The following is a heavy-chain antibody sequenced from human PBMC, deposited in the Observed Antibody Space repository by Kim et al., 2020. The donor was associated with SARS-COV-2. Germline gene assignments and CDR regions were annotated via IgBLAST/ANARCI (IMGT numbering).Heavy chain of an antibody. J-gene: IGHJ5*02. CDR3: ASYGANYYDSSGYHESTPGWFDP. CDR1: GGSISSGGYY. CDR2: IYYSGST. D-gene: IGHD3-22*01. V-gene: IGHV4-31*03. Sequence: TLSLTCTVSGGSISSGGYYWSWIRQHPGKGLEWIGYIYYSGSTYYNPSLKSRVTISVDTSKNQFSLKLSSVTAADTAVYYCASYGANYYDSSGYHESTPGWFDPWGQGTLVTVSS.